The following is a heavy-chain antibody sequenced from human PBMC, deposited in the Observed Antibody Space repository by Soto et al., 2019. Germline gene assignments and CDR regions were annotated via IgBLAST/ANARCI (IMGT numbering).Heavy chain of an antibody. CDR2: TYYRSKWYY. CDR3: ARDVGAGYYFDY. Sequence: PSQTRSLPCAISGDSVSSNSAAWKWIRQSPSRGLEWLGRTYYRSKWYYDSALSVKSRITINPDTSKNQLSLQLNSVTPEDTAVYYCARDVGAGYYFDYWGQGTLVTVSS. J-gene: IGHJ4*02. CDR1: GDSVSSNSAA. D-gene: IGHD3-9*01. V-gene: IGHV6-1*01.